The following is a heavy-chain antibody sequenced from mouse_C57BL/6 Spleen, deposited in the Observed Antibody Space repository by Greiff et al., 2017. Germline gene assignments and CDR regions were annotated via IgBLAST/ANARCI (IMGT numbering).Heavy chain of an antibody. J-gene: IGHJ2*01. Sequence: QVQLQQPGAELVKPGASVKLSCKASGYTFTSYWMQWVKQRPGQGLEWIGEIDPSDSYTNYNQKFKGKATLTVETSSSTAYMQLSSLTSEDSAVYYCARGRLGRGDYFDYWGQGTTLTVSS. CDR3: ARGRLGRGDYFDY. CDR1: GYTFTSYW. D-gene: IGHD4-1*01. CDR2: IDPSDSYT. V-gene: IGHV1-50*01.